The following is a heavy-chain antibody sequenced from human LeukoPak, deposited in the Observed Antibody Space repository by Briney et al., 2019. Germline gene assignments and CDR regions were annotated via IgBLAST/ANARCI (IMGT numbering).Heavy chain of an antibody. CDR1: GFTFSSYG. CDR3: AKDVSGLFDY. Sequence: GGSLRLSCAASGFTFSSYGMHWVRQAPGKGLEWVAVIWYDGSNKYYADSVKGRFIISRDNSKNTLYLQMNSLRAEDTAVYYCAKDVSGLFDYWGQGTLVTVSS. V-gene: IGHV3-33*06. D-gene: IGHD3-22*01. CDR2: IWYDGSNK. J-gene: IGHJ4*02.